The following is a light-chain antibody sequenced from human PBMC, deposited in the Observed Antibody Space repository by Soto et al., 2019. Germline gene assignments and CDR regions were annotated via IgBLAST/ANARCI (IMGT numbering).Light chain of an antibody. J-gene: IGKJ2*01. CDR1: QGISSY. CDR2: GAS. Sequence: DIQLTQSPSFLSASVGDRVTITCRASQGISSYLAWYQQPPGKATKLLIYGASTLQRGVSSRFSGSGSGTEFTLTISRLQPEDFATYYCQHLTTYPRTFGQGTKLEVK. CDR3: QHLTTYPRT. V-gene: IGKV1-9*01.